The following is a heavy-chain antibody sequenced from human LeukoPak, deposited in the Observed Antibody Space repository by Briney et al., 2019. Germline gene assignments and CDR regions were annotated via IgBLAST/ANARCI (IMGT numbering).Heavy chain of an antibody. D-gene: IGHD3-22*01. Sequence: SETLSLTCTVSGGSISSYYWSWIRQPPGKGLEWIGYIYYSGSTNYNPSLKSRVTISVDTSKNQFSLKLSSVTASDTAVYYCARDFHYDTGDFYYNFFDYWGQGTLVTVSS. CDR2: IYYSGST. CDR1: GGSISSYY. V-gene: IGHV4-59*12. CDR3: ARDFHYDTGDFYYNFFDY. J-gene: IGHJ4*02.